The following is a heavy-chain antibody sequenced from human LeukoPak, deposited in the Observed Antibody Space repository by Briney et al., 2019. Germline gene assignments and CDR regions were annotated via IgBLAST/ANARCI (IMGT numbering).Heavy chain of an antibody. D-gene: IGHD7-27*01. CDR2: IWYDGSYE. CDR3: AKGKLGPNNWYFDL. Sequence: TGGSLRLSCAASGFIFSSFGMHWVRQAPGKGLEWVAIIWYDGSYEYYADSVKGRFTISRDNSKNTLYLQMNSLRAEDTAVYYCAKGKLGPNNWYFDLWGRGTLVTVSS. V-gene: IGHV3-33*06. J-gene: IGHJ2*01. CDR1: GFIFSSFG.